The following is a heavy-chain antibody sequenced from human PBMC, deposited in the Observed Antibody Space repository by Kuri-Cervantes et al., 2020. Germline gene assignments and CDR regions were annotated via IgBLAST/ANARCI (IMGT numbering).Heavy chain of an antibody. CDR2: ISSSSSTI. CDR1: GFTFSSYS. V-gene: IGHV3-48*02. J-gene: IGHJ3*02. Sequence: GESLKISCAASGFTFSSYSMNWVRQAPGKGLEWVSYISSSSSTIYYADSVKGRFTISRDNAKNSLYLQMNSLRDEDTAVYYCARDSSTSCCDAFDTWGQGTTVTVSS. CDR3: ARDSSTSCCDAFDT. D-gene: IGHD2-2*01.